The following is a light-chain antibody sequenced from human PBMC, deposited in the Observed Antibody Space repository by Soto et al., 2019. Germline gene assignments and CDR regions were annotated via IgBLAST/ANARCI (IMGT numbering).Light chain of an antibody. Sequence: QAVVTQPPSVSGAPGQRVAISCTGSSSNIGAGYDVHWYQQLPGTAPQLLIYGNTHRPSGVPDRFSGSNSGTSASLAITGLQAEDEADYYCQSYDSTLSVVFGGGTKVTVL. J-gene: IGLJ2*01. V-gene: IGLV1-40*01. CDR2: GNT. CDR1: SSNIGAGYD. CDR3: QSYDSTLSVV.